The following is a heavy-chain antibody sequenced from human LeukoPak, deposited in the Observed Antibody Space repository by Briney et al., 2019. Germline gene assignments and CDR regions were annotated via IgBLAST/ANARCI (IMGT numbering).Heavy chain of an antibody. CDR3: ARHMTVTYDAFDL. CDR2: IYYSGST. J-gene: IGHJ3*01. CDR1: GGSISSGDYY. V-gene: IGHV4-30-4*01. D-gene: IGHD3-22*01. Sequence: PSETLSLTCTVSGGSISSGDYYWSWIRQPPGKGLEWIGYIYYSGSTYYNPSLKSRVTISVDTSKNQFSLKLSSVTAADTAVYYCARHMTVTYDAFDLWGQGTMVTVSS.